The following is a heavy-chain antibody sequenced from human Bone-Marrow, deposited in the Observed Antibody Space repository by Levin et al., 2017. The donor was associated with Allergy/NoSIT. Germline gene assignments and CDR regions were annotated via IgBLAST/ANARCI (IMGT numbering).Heavy chain of an antibody. Sequence: SCAASGFTFSNYGMHWVRQAPGNGLEWVAVISFNGNNQDYIDSVKGRFTISRDNSKNTLFLQMNSLRAEDTAVYYCIKALGGDYDFWTGLPTGYFDLWGRGTLVTVSS. CDR1: GFTFSNYG. D-gene: IGHD3-3*01. J-gene: IGHJ2*01. CDR3: IKALGGDYDFWTGLPTGYFDL. V-gene: IGHV3-30*18. CDR2: ISFNGNNQ.